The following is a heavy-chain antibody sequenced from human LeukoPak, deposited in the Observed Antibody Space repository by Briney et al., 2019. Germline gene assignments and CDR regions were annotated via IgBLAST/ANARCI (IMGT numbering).Heavy chain of an antibody. CDR1: GYTFTSYG. D-gene: IGHD3-3*01. CDR2: ISAYNGNT. V-gene: IGHV1-18*01. J-gene: IGHJ6*03. Sequence: ASVKVSCKASGYTFTSYGISWVRQAPGQGLEWMGWISAYNGNTNYAQKLQGRVTMTTDTSTSTAYMELRSLRSGDTAVYYCARIPAITIFGVAPAYYYYYMDVWGKGTTVTVSS. CDR3: ARIPAITIFGVAPAYYYYYMDV.